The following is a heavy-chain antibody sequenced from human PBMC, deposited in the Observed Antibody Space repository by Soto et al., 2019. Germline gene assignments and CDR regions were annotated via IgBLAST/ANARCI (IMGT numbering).Heavy chain of an antibody. CDR3: ARVLDHWNNEGFRSDY. CDR2: IIPILGIA. Sequence: SVKVSCKASGGTFSSYTISWVRQAPGQGLEWMGRIIPILGIANSAQKFQGRVTITADKSTSTAYMELSSLRSEDTAVYYCARVLDHWNNEGFRSDYWGQRTLVPVSS. D-gene: IGHD1-1*01. V-gene: IGHV1-69*02. J-gene: IGHJ4*02. CDR1: GGTFSSYT.